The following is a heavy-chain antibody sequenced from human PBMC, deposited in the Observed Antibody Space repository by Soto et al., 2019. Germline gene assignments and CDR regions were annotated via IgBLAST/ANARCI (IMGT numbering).Heavy chain of an antibody. D-gene: IGHD3-22*01. CDR2: INAGNGNT. CDR1: GYTFTSYA. CDR3: ARDKDSSGYPNWFDP. Sequence: GASVKVSCKASGYTFTSYAMHWVRQAPGQRLEWMGWINAGNGNTKYSQKFQGRVTITRDTSASTAYMELSSLRSEDTAVYYCARDKDSSGYPNWFDPWGHGTLVTVSS. J-gene: IGHJ5*02. V-gene: IGHV1-3*01.